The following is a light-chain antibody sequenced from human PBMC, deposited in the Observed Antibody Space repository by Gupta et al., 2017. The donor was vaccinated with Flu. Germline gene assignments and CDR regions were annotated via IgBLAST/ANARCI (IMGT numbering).Light chain of an antibody. CDR3: LQSDSTPNT. CDR2: TAL. Sequence: DIQMTQSPSSLSASVGDTVTITCRASQSITKYLNWYQQKPGKAPKVLIFTALSLQNGVPSRFSGSGSGTDFTLTITRLQPEDSATYYCLQSDSTPNTFGQGTKLEI. V-gene: IGKV1-39*01. CDR1: QSITKY. J-gene: IGKJ2*01.